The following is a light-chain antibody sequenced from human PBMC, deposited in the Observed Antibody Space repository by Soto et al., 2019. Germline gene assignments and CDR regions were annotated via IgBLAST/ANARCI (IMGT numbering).Light chain of an antibody. CDR1: NDIGSSNS. Sequence: NDIGSSNSVSWYQHHPGKAPKLIIYDVNSRPSGVSNRFSGSKSGNTASLTISGLLVEDEAAYYCSSYTNSHPYCVFGTRTKVIVL. CDR2: DVN. CDR3: SSYTNSHPYCV. V-gene: IGLV2-14*03. J-gene: IGLJ1*01.